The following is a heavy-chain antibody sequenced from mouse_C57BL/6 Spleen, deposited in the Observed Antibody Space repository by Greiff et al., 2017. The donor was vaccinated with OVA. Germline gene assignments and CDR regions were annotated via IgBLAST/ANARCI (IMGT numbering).Heavy chain of an antibody. V-gene: IGHV3-6*01. CDR2: ISYDGSN. CDR3: ARGGYYAMDY. J-gene: IGHJ4*01. Sequence: ESGPGLVKPSQSLSLTCSVTGYSITSGYYWNWIRQFPGNKLEWMGSISYDGSNNYNPSLKNRISITRDTSKNQFFLKLNSVTTEDTATYYCARGGYYAMDYWGQGTSVTVSS. CDR1: GYSITSGYY.